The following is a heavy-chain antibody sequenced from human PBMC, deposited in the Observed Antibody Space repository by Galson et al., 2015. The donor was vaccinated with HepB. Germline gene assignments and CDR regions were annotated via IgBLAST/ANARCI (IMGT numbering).Heavy chain of an antibody. CDR3: IWIGHYINYYYYMHV. CDR2: IKSKGAGGTT. J-gene: IGHJ6*03. V-gene: IGHV3-15*05. Sequence: SLRLSCAASGFIFSHAWMSWVRQAPGKGLEWVGRIKSKGAGGTTDYAAPVKGRFTISRDDSKNTLYLQMNSLETEDTAVYFCIWIGHYINYYYYMHVWGEGTTVTVSS. CDR1: GFIFSHAW. D-gene: IGHD4-11*01.